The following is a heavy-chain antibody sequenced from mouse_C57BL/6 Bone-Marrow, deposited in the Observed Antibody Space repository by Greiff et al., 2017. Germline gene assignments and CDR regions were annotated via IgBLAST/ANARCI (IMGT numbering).Heavy chain of an antibody. D-gene: IGHD1-1*01. Sequence: SGAELARPGASVKMSCKASGYTFTSYTMHWVKQRPGQGLEWIGYINPSSGYTKYNQKFKDKATLTADKSSSTAYMQLSSLTSEDSAVYYCARATTVSYWGQGTTLTVSS. CDR2: INPSSGYT. V-gene: IGHV1-4*01. CDR1: GYTFTSYT. J-gene: IGHJ2*01. CDR3: ARATTVSY.